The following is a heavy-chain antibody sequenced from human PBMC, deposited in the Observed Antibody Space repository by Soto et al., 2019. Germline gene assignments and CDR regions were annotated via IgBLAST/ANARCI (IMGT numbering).Heavy chain of an antibody. CDR3: AKGEVRGIIPSYFDY. D-gene: IGHD3-10*01. CDR2: ISNDGSNE. CDR1: GFTFRWFG. J-gene: IGHJ4*02. Sequence: PGGSLRLSCAGSGFTFRWFGMNWVRQAPGKGLEWVARISNDGSNEYYVDSAKGRFAISRDNSKNTLYLQMDSLRAEDTAVYYCAKGEVRGIIPSYFDYWGLGTLVTVSS. V-gene: IGHV3-30*18.